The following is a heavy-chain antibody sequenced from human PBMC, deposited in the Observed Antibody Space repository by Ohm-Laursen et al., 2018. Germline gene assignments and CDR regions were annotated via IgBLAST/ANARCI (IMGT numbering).Heavy chain of an antibody. CDR1: GGSFSGYD. CDR2: INHIGRT. CDR3: ARRGSGGRSFDY. J-gene: IGHJ4*02. V-gene: IGHV4-34*01. Sequence: GTLSLTCAVYGGSFSGYDWSWIRQPPGKGLEWIGEINHIGRTNYNPSLKSRVTISVDTSKNQVSLKLGSVTVADTAVFYCARRGSGGRSFDYWGQGSLVTVSS. D-gene: IGHD2-15*01.